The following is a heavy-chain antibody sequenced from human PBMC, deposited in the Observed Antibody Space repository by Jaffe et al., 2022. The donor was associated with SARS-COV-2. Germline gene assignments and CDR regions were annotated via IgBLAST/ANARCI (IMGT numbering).Heavy chain of an antibody. D-gene: IGHD3-3*01. V-gene: IGHV3-30*18. CDR1: GFTFSSYG. Sequence: QVQLVESGGGVVQPGRSLRLSCAASGFTFSSYGMHWVRQAPGKGLEWVAVISYDGSNKYYADSVKGRFTISRDNSKNTLYLQMNSLRAEDTAVYYCAKEVELRFLEWTDRGGFDYWGQGTLVTVSS. CDR3: AKEVELRFLEWTDRGGFDY. CDR2: ISYDGSNK. J-gene: IGHJ4*02.